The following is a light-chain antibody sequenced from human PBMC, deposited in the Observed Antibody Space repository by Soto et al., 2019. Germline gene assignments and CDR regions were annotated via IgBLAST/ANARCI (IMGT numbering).Light chain of an antibody. CDR3: LQTYSPPFT. Sequence: DIQMTQSPSSLSASVGDRVTITCRASQSFTTFLNWYQQKPGKAPKLLIYAASSLQRGVPSRFSGSGSVTEFTLTITSLQPEDFATYYCLQTYSPPFTFGPGTKVDI. V-gene: IGKV1-39*01. CDR2: AAS. CDR1: QSFTTF. J-gene: IGKJ3*01.